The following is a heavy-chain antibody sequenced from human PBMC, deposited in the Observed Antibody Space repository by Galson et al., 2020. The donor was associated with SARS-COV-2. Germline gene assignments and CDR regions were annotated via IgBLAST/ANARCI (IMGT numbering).Heavy chain of an antibody. V-gene: IGHV3-74*01. J-gene: IGHJ3*02. D-gene: IGHD3-22*01. CDR3: ARISGYYSDAFDI. Sequence: GGSLRLSCAASGFTFSSYWMHWVRQAPGKGLVWVSRIYSEGSSTSYADSVKGRFTISGDDAKNTLYLHMSSLRAEDTAIYYCARISGYYSDAFDIWGQGTMVTVSS. CDR2: IYSEGSST. CDR1: GFTFSSYW.